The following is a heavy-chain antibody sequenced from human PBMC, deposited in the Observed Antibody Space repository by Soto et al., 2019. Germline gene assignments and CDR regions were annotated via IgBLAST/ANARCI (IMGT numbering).Heavy chain of an antibody. D-gene: IGHD2-21*01. CDR2: IFYTGST. Sequence: SEPLSPTRPVSGGSISRYFWSWIRQSPGKGLEWIGYIFYTGSTTYNASLRSRVTISIDTSKNQFSLKLSSLTAADTAVYYCARFSDLAWFDPWGQGTLVTVS. CDR3: ARFSDLAWFDP. CDR1: GGSISRYF. V-gene: IGHV4-59*01. J-gene: IGHJ5*02.